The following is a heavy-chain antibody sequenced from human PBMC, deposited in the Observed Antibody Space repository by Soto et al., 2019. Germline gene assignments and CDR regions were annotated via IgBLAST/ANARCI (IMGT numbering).Heavy chain of an antibody. CDR3: ARDLIPFWSKFTYYGMDV. Sequence: VQLVESGGGVVQPGRSLRLSCAASEFIFSNYAMYWVRQAPDKGLDWVAVVSYDGSNKYYADSVKGRFTISRDNSKNTLFLQMDSLRAEDTGVYYCARDLIPFWSKFTYYGMDVWGQGTTVTVSS. J-gene: IGHJ6*02. D-gene: IGHD3-3*01. CDR2: VSYDGSNK. V-gene: IGHV3-30-3*01. CDR1: EFIFSNYA.